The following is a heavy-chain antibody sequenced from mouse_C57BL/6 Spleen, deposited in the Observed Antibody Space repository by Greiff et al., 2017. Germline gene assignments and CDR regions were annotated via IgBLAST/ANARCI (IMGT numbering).Heavy chain of an antibody. V-gene: IGHV1-64*01. CDR3: AYDYDVAWFAY. CDR1: GYTFTSYW. CDR2: IHPNSGST. J-gene: IGHJ3*01. Sequence: QVQLQQPGAELVKPGASVKLSCKASGYTFTSYWMHWVKQRPGQGLEWIGMIHPNSGSTNYNEKFKSKATLTVDKSSSTDYMQLSSLTSEASAVYCCAYDYDVAWFAYWGQGTLVTVSA. D-gene: IGHD2-4*01.